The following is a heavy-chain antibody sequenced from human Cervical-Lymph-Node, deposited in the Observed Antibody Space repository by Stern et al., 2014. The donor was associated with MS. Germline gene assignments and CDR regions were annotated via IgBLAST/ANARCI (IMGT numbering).Heavy chain of an antibody. CDR2: IWYDGSNK. D-gene: IGHD6-13*01. CDR3: ARSSSPSPYYYYGMDV. V-gene: IGHV3-33*01. J-gene: IGHJ6*02. Sequence: QVQLVESGGGVVQPGRSLRLSCAASGFTFSSYGMHWVRQAPGKGLEWVAVIWYDGSNKYYADSVTGRFTISRDNSKNTLYLQMNSLRAEDTAVYYCARSSSPSPYYYYGMDVWGQGTTVTVSS. CDR1: GFTFSSYG.